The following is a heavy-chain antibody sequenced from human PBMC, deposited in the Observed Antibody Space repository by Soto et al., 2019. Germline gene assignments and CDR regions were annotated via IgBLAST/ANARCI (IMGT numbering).Heavy chain of an antibody. J-gene: IGHJ2*01. CDR3: TTYYVSLGYYLYWYFDL. V-gene: IGHV3-23*01. CDR1: GFAFSSYA. Sequence: EVQLLESGGGLVQPGGSLRLSCAASGFAFSSYAMSWVRQAPGKGLEWVSSISGRGDNTYNADSVKGRFTISSDNSTNTLYLQMNSLRAEDTAMYYCTTYYVSLGYYLYWYFDLWGRGTVVTVSS. D-gene: IGHD3-22*01. CDR2: ISGRGDNT.